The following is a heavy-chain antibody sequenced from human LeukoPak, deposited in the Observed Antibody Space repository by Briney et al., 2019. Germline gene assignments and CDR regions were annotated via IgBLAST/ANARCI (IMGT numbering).Heavy chain of an antibody. CDR2: ISGSGGST. Sequence: RGSLRLSRAASGFTFSSYAMSWVRQAPGKGLEWVSAISGSGGSTYYADSVKGRFTISRDNSKNTLYLQMNSLRAEDTAVYYCAKELIKFDYSGNYYFDYWGQGTLVTVSS. J-gene: IGHJ4*02. CDR1: GFTFSSYA. V-gene: IGHV3-23*01. CDR3: AKELIKFDYSGNYYFDY. D-gene: IGHD3-10*01.